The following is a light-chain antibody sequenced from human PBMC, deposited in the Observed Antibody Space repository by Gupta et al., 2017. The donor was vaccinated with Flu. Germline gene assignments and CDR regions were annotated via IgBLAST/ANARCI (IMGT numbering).Light chain of an antibody. V-gene: IGLV2-14*04. CDR1: SSDVGAYNY. Sequence: IISSCTGTSSDVGAYNYGSWYQQYPGKAPKLMIYNVSNRPSGVANRFSGSKSGNTASLTISGLQAEDEADYYCSSYASSISHVFGTGTKVTVL. CDR2: NVS. CDR3: SSYASSISHV. J-gene: IGLJ1*01.